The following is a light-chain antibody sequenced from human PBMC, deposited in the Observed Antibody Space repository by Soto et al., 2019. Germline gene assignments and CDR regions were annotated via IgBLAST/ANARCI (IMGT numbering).Light chain of an antibody. Sequence: ELVLPQSPGTLSLSPGERATLSCRASPSVSSSYLAWYQQQPGQAPRLLIYGASSRATGLPDRFSGSGSGTDFTLTISRLEPEDVAVYYCQQYDSSPYTFGQGTKLESK. J-gene: IGKJ2*01. CDR3: QQYDSSPYT. CDR1: PSVSSSY. CDR2: GAS. V-gene: IGKV3-20*01.